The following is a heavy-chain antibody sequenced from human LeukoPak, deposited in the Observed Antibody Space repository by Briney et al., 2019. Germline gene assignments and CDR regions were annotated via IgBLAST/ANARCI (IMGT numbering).Heavy chain of an antibody. Sequence: EGSLRLSCAASGFTFSSYAMHWVRQAPGKGLEWVAVISYDGSNKYYADSVKGRFTISRDNSKNTLYPQMNSLRAEDTAVYYCASYYDSSGPFDYWGQGTLVTVSS. J-gene: IGHJ4*02. CDR1: GFTFSSYA. V-gene: IGHV3-30-3*01. CDR2: ISYDGSNK. D-gene: IGHD3-22*01. CDR3: ASYYDSSGPFDY.